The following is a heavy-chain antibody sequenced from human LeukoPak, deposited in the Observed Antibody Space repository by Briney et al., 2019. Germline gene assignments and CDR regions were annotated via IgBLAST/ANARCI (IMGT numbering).Heavy chain of an antibody. D-gene: IGHD2-2*01. Sequence: ASVKVSCKASGYTFTSYGISWVRQAPGQGREWMGWISAYNGNTNYAQKLQGRVTMTTEPSTSTAYMELRSLRSDDTAVYYWARDLQYCSSTSCYFAFDIWGQGTMITVSS. CDR2: ISAYNGNT. CDR1: GYTFTSYG. CDR3: ARDLQYCSSTSCYFAFDI. J-gene: IGHJ3*02. V-gene: IGHV1-18*01.